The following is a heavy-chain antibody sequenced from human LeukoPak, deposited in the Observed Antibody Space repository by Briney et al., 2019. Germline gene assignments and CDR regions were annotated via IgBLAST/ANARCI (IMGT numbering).Heavy chain of an antibody. D-gene: IGHD1-7*01. J-gene: IGHJ4*02. CDR2: IKQDRSEK. CDR3: AREDDWNYEDF. V-gene: IGHV3-7*01. Sequence: GGSLRLSCAASGFTFSNYWMSWVRQAPGKGLEWVANIKQDRSEKYYVNSVKGRSTISRDNAKNSLYLQMNSLRAEDTAIYYCAREDDWNYEDFWGQGTLVTVSS. CDR1: GFTFSNYW.